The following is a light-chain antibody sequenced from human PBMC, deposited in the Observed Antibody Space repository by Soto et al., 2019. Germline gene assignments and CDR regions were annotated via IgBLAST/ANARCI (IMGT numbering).Light chain of an antibody. V-gene: IGKV3D-15*01. Sequence: EIVMTQSPLTLSVSPGERATLSCRASQNININLAWYQQRPGQATRVLIYGASSRAYSILDRFSGSGSGTDSTLTICRLEPDDFAFYYCQQYKDWPPLTFGGGTRVEIK. J-gene: IGKJ4*01. CDR2: GAS. CDR3: QQYKDWPPLT. CDR1: QNININ.